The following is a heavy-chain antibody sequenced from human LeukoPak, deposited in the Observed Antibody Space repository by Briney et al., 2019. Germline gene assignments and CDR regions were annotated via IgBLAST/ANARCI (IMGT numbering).Heavy chain of an antibody. Sequence: GGSLRLSCAASGFTFSSYWMHWVRQAPGKGLVWVSRINSDGSSTSYADSVKGRFTISRDNAKNTLYLQMNSLRAEDTALYYCARGGVDSSGTIWPFDYWGQGTLVTVSS. CDR3: ARGGVDSSGTIWPFDY. V-gene: IGHV3-74*01. CDR2: INSDGSST. CDR1: GFTFSSYW. D-gene: IGHD6-19*01. J-gene: IGHJ4*02.